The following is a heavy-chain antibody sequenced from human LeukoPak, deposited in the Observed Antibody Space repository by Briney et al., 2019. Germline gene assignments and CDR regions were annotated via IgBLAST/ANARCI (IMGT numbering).Heavy chain of an antibody. J-gene: IGHJ4*02. CDR2: ISGSGGST. D-gene: IGHD3-22*01. Sequence: PGGSLRLSCAASGFTFSSYAMSWVRQAPGKGLEWVSAISGSGGSTYYADSVKGRFTISRDNSKNTLYLQMNSLRAEDTAVYYCAKLTYYYDSSGPFDYWGLGTLVTVSS. CDR1: GFTFSSYA. V-gene: IGHV3-23*01. CDR3: AKLTYYYDSSGPFDY.